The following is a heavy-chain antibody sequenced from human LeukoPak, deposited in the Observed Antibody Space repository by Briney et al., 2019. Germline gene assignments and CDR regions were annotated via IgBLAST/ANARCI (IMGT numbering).Heavy chain of an antibody. Sequence: ASVKVSCKASGYTFTSYGISWVRQAPGQGLEWMGWTSAYNGNTNYAQKLQGRVTMTTDTSTSTAYMELRSLRSDDTAVYYCARPSGSYLKAWFDPWGQGTLVTVSS. D-gene: IGHD1-26*01. CDR3: ARPSGSYLKAWFDP. CDR2: TSAYNGNT. J-gene: IGHJ5*02. CDR1: GYTFTSYG. V-gene: IGHV1-18*01.